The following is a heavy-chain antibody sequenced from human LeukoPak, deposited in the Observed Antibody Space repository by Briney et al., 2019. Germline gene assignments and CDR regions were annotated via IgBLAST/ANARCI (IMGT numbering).Heavy chain of an antibody. V-gene: IGHV3-48*04. CDR2: ISSSSTTI. J-gene: IGHJ5*02. D-gene: IGHD4-11*01. CDR1: GFTFSSYS. CDR3: ARGSNYATTWFDP. Sequence: GGSLRLYCAASGFTFSSYSMNWGRQDPGMWLDWVSYISSSSTTIYYSDSVKGRFTISRDNAKNSLYLQMNSLRAEDTGVYYCARGSNYATTWFDPWGQGTLVTVSS.